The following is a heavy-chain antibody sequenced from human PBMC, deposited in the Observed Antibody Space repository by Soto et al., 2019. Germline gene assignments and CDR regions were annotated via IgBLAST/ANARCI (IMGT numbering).Heavy chain of an antibody. CDR2: MNPNSGNT. D-gene: IGHD3-3*01. CDR1: GYTFTSYD. CDR3: ARGKPGWGIFGVGPDYYYGMDV. Sequence: QVQLVQSGAEVKKPGASVKVSCKASGYTFTSYDINWVRQATGQGLEWMGWMNPNSGNTGYAQKFQGRVTMTRNTSISTAYMELSSLRSEDTAVYYCARGKPGWGIFGVGPDYYYGMDVWGQGTTVTVSS. V-gene: IGHV1-8*01. J-gene: IGHJ6*02.